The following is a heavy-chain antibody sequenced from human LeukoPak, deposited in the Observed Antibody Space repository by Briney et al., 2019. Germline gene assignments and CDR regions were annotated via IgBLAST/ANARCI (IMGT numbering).Heavy chain of an antibody. D-gene: IGHD3-9*01. Sequence: GEALKISCWAAGYDCTTHWIARVRHMPGKGLQLMGAIYPGDSDTRYSPSFEVQVTISADKYLRTHYLQWKSLKESDTDMYYCARRASRSDWLRDYSFHSWGQGTVVTVSS. CDR3: ARRASRSDWLRDYSFHS. V-gene: IGHV5-51*01. CDR1: GYDCTTHW. CDR2: IYPGDSDT. J-gene: IGHJ4*02.